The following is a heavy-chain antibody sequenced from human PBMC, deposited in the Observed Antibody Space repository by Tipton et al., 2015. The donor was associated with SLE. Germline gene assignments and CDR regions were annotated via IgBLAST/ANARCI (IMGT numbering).Heavy chain of an antibody. Sequence: TLSLTCTVSGKSISRGYYWGWIRQPPGKGLEWIGSWFQSGSTSYNPSLKSRVTISLDTSNNQFSLKLNSVTAADTAVYYCARSFYSFDYWGQGTLVTVSS. CDR1: GKSISRGYY. V-gene: IGHV4-38-2*02. CDR3: ARSFYSFDY. J-gene: IGHJ4*02. CDR2: WFQSGST. D-gene: IGHD2-21*01.